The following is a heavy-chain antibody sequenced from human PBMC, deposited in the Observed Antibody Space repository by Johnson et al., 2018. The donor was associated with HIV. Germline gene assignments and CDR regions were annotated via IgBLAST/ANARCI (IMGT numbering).Heavy chain of an antibody. CDR1: GFTFSSYA. J-gene: IGHJ3*02. Sequence: QVQLVESGGGVVQPGRSLRLSCAASGFTFSSYAMHWVRQAPGKGLEWVAVISYDGSNKYYADSVKGRFTISRDHSKNTLYLQMNSLRAEDTAVYYCARARWVVDDAFDIWGQGTMVTVSS. CDR2: ISYDGSNK. CDR3: ARARWVVDDAFDI. D-gene: IGHD2-15*01. V-gene: IGHV3-30*04.